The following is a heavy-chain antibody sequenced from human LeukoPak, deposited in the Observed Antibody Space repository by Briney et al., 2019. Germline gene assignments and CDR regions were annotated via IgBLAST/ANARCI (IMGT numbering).Heavy chain of an antibody. D-gene: IGHD6-6*01. CDR3: ASYSSSSGYFDY. CDR2: IYTSGST. V-gene: IGHV4-61*02. Sequence: SETLSLTCTVSGGSISSGSYYWSWIRQPAGKGLEWIGRIYTSGSTNYNPSLKSRVTISVDTSKNQFSLKLSSVTAADTAVYYCASYSSSSGYFDYWGQGTLVTVSS. J-gene: IGHJ4*02. CDR1: GGSISSGSYY.